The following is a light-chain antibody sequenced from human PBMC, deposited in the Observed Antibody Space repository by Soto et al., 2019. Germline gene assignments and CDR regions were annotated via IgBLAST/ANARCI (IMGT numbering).Light chain of an antibody. CDR3: QQHSNWPPIT. V-gene: IGKV3-11*01. Sequence: EIVMTQSPATLSVSPGERATLSCRASQSVGSNLAWYQRKPGQAPRLLIYDASDRATGIPGRFSGSGSGTDFTLTISSLEPEDFAVYYCQQHSNWPPITFGQGTRLEIK. CDR2: DAS. CDR1: QSVGSN. J-gene: IGKJ5*01.